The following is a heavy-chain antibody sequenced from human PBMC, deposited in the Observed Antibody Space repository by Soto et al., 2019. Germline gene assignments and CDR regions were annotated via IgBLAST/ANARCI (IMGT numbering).Heavy chain of an antibody. CDR1: GFTFSSYA. D-gene: IGHD6-19*01. Sequence: VGSLRLSCAPSGFTFSSYAMSWVRQAPGKGLEWVSAISGSGGSTDYADSVKGRFTISRDNSKNTLYLQMNSLRAEDTAVYYCAKRVSGSGCNWFDPWGQGTLVTVSS. J-gene: IGHJ5*02. V-gene: IGHV3-23*01. CDR3: AKRVSGSGCNWFDP. CDR2: ISGSGGST.